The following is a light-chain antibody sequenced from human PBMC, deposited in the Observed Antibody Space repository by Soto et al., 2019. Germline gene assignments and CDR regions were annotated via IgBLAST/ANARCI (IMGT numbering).Light chain of an antibody. Sequence: QSVLTQPPSVSAAQGQKVTISCSGSSSNIGNYYVSWYQQHPGKAPKLMIYDVSHRPSGVSHRFSGSKSGNTASLTISGLQAEDEADYYCGSYTTSSNYVFGTGTKVTVL. CDR3: GSYTTSSNYV. CDR2: DVS. CDR1: SSNIGNYY. V-gene: IGLV2-14*01. J-gene: IGLJ1*01.